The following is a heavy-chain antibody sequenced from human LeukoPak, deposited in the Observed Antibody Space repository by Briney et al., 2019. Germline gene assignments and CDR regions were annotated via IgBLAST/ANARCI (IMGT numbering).Heavy chain of an antibody. Sequence: ASVKVSCKASGYTFTSYYMHWVRHAPGQGLGWMGIINPSGGSTSYAQKFQGRVTMTRDTSTSTVYMELSSLRSEDTAVYYCARDKSGSGYYPVWYFDYWGQGTLVTVSS. CDR1: GYTFTSYY. J-gene: IGHJ4*02. CDR2: INPSGGST. V-gene: IGHV1-46*01. D-gene: IGHD3-22*01. CDR3: ARDKSGSGYYPVWYFDY.